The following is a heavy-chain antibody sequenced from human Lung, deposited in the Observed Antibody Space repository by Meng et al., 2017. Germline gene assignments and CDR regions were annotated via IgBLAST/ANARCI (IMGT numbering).Heavy chain of an antibody. CDR1: GVSFSASD. J-gene: IGHJ3*02. Sequence: VQRWESGGGLAQPGGSLNFSVAVSGVSFSASDIHWVRQASGKGLEWVGRIGGRPKSYAAAYAAPVRGRFTISRDDSRNTAYLQMNSLKTEDSAVYYCTIYIRGHIWGQGTMVTVSS. D-gene: IGHD6-19*01. CDR3: TIYIRGHI. CDR2: IGGRPKSYAA. V-gene: IGHV3-73*02.